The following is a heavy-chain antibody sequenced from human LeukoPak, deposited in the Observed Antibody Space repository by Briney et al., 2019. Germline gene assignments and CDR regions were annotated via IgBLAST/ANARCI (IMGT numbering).Heavy chain of an antibody. CDR1: GFTFSDYY. J-gene: IGHJ4*02. V-gene: IGHV3-11*04. D-gene: IGHD6-13*01. Sequence: EGSLRLSCAASGFTFSDYYMNWIRQAPGKGLEWVSYISSSATTIYYADSVKGRFTISRDNAKKSLYLQMNSLRAEDTAVYYCARDHSSSWNYFDYWGQGTLVTVSS. CDR2: ISSSATTI. CDR3: ARDHSSSWNYFDY.